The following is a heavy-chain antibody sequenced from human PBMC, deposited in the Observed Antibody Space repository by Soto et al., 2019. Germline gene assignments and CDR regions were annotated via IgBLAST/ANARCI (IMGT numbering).Heavy chain of an antibody. V-gene: IGHV1-69*01. J-gene: IGHJ6*02. CDR3: AREPAAPVDYYYYGMDV. CDR2: IIPIFGTA. CDR1: GGTFSSYA. Sequence: QVQLVQSGAEVKKPGSSVKVSCKASGGTFSSYAISWVRQAPGQGLEWMGGIIPIFGTANYAQKFQGRVTITADESTSTAYKELSSLRSEDTAVYYCAREPAAPVDYYYYGMDVWGQGTTVTVSS. D-gene: IGHD2-2*01.